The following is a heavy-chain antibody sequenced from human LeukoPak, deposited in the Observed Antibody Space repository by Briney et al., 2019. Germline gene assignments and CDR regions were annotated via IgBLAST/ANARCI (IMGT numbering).Heavy chain of an antibody. J-gene: IGHJ5*02. CDR2: IIPIFGTA. Sequence: ASVKVSCKASGGTFSSYAISWVRQAPGQGLEWMGGIIPIFGTANYAQKFQGRVTITADESTSTAYMELSSLRSEDTAVYYCARWAESGTRGNTGWFDPWGQGTLVTVSS. D-gene: IGHD2-2*01. CDR1: GGTFSSYA. V-gene: IGHV1-69*13. CDR3: ARWAESGTRGNTGWFDP.